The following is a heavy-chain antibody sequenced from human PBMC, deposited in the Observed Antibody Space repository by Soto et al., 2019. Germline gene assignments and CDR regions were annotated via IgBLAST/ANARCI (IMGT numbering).Heavy chain of an antibody. V-gene: IGHV4-39*01. J-gene: IGHJ4*02. CDR1: GGSISSSSYY. CDR2: IYYSGTT. Sequence: QLQLQESGPGLVKPSETLSLTCTVSGGSISSSSYYWGWIRQPPGKGLEWIGRIYYSGTTYYNPSLKSGVTISVETFKNQFSRKLSSVTAADTAVYYCASLLWFGELPFDYWGQGTLVTVSS. D-gene: IGHD3-10*01. CDR3: ASLLWFGELPFDY.